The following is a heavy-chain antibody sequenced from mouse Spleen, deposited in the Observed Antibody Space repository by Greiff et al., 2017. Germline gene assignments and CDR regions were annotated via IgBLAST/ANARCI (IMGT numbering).Heavy chain of an antibody. CDR2: IYPGDGDT. V-gene: IGHV1-80*01. CDR1: GYAFSSYW. CDR3: ARDGRDAMDY. D-gene: IGHD1-1*02. J-gene: IGHJ4*01. Sequence: VQRVESGAELVKPGASVKISCKASGYAFSSYWMNWVKQRPGKGLEWIGQIYPGDGDTNYNGKFKGKATLTADKSSSTAYMQLSSLTSEDSAVYFCARDGRDAMDYWGQGTSVTVSS.